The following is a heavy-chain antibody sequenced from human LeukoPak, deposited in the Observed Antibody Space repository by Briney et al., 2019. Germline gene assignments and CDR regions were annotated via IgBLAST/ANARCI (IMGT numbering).Heavy chain of an antibody. CDR1: GYTFTSYG. D-gene: IGHD6-19*01. CDR3: ARVEENSSGWWYYYYSMDV. J-gene: IGHJ6*02. CDR2: ISAYNGNT. Sequence: ASVKVSCKASGYTFTSYGISWVRQAPGQGLEWMGWISAYNGNTNYAQKLQGRVTMTTDTSTSTAYMELRSLRSDDTAVYYCARVEENSSGWWYYYYSMDVWGQGTTVTVSS. V-gene: IGHV1-18*01.